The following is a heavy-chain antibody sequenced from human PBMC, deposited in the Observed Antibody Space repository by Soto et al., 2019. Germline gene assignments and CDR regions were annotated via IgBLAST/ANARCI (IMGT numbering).Heavy chain of an antibody. CDR3: AKDPTYDYIWGSYRSHSLDY. Sequence: GGSLRLSCAASGFTFSSYAMSWVRQAPGKGLEWVSAISGSGGSTYYADSVKGRFTISRDNSKNTLYLQMNSLRAEDTAVYYCAKDPTYDYIWGSYRSHSLDYWGQGTLVTVSS. CDR1: GFTFSSYA. CDR2: ISGSGGST. V-gene: IGHV3-23*01. D-gene: IGHD3-16*02. J-gene: IGHJ4*02.